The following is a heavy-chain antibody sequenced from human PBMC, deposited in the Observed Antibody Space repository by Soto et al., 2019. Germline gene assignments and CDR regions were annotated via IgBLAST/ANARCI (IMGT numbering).Heavy chain of an antibody. CDR1: GYTFTSYG. CDR2: INPTTGGT. CDR3: ARGYCNSIGCWDYFDY. V-gene: IGHV1-2*02. J-gene: IGHJ4*02. D-gene: IGHD2-2*01. Sequence: GASVKVSCKASGYTFTSYGISWVRLAPGQGPEWMAWINPTTGGTKYAQKFQGRVTVTWDTSISTAYMELSSLRFDDMAIYYCARGYCNSIGCWDYFDYWGQGTQVTVSS.